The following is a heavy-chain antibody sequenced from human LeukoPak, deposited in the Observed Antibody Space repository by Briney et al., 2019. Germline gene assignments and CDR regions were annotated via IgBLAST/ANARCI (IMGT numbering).Heavy chain of an antibody. D-gene: IGHD3-10*01. J-gene: IGHJ4*02. CDR3: ARQYSGTYYRSFDY. V-gene: IGHV5-51*01. CDR2: IYPGDSDT. CDR1: GYSFTNYW. Sequence: GESLKISCKGSGYSFTNYWIGWVRQMPGKALEWMGAIYPGDSDTRYSPSFQGQVTISADKSISTAYLQWSSLKASDTATYYCARQYSGTYYRSFDYWGQGTLVTVSS.